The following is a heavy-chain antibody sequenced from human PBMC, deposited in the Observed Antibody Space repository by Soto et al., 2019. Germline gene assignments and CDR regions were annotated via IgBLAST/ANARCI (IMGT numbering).Heavy chain of an antibody. V-gene: IGHV4-34*01. D-gene: IGHD1-7*01. J-gene: IGHJ5*02. CDR1: GGSFSGYY. CDR3: GRTETRTLFDP. Sequence: SETLSLTCAVYGGSFSGYYWSWIRQPPGKGLEWIGEINHSGSTNYNPSLKSRVTISVDTSKNQFSLKLSAVTAADTAVYYCGRTETRTLFDPWGQGTLVPVSA. CDR2: INHSGST.